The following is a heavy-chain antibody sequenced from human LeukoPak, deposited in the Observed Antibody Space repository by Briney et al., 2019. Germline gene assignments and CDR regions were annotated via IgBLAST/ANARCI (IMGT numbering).Heavy chain of an antibody. J-gene: IGHJ5*02. V-gene: IGHV3-21*01. Sequence: GGSLRLSCAASGFTFSSYSMNWVRQAPGKGLEWVSSISSSSSYIYYADSVKGRFTISRDSAKNSLYLQMNSLRAEDTAVYYCARDSMGYSDWFDPWGQGTLVTVSS. CDR1: GFTFSSYS. CDR2: ISSSSSYI. D-gene: IGHD2-15*01. CDR3: ARDSMGYSDWFDP.